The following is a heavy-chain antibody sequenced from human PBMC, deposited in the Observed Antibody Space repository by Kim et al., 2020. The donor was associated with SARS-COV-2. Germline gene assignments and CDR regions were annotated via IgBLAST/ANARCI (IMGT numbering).Heavy chain of an antibody. J-gene: IGHJ4*01. D-gene: IGHD6-19*01. Sequence: SETLSLTCTVSGGSISSSSYYWGWIRQPPGKGLEWIGSIYYSGSTYYNPSLKSRVTISVDTSKNQFSLKLSSVTAADTAVYYCARDFMQWLDGYFDYWG. CDR1: GGSISSSSYY. V-gene: IGHV4-39*02. CDR2: IYYSGST. CDR3: ARDFMQWLDGYFDY.